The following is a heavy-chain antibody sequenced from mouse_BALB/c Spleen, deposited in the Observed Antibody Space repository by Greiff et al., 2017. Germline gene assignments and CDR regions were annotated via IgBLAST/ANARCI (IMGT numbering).Heavy chain of an antibody. D-gene: IGHD2-2*01. CDR2: ISSGGSYT. J-gene: IGHJ3*01. CDR3: ARQGGLREGAWFAY. CDR1: GFTFSSYG. Sequence: VQLKESGGDLVKPGGSLKLSCAASGFTFSSYGMSWVRQTPDKRLEWVATISSGGSYTYYPDSVKGRFTISRDNAKNTLYLQMSSLKSEDTAMYYCARQGGLREGAWFAYWGQGTLVTVSA. V-gene: IGHV5-6*01.